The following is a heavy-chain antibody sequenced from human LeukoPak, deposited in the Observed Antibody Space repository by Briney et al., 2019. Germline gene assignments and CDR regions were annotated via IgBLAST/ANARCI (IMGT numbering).Heavy chain of an antibody. CDR3: AKERITMIVVVTPFDY. CDR1: QFTFSNYA. Sequence: GGSLRLSCAASQFTFSNYAMSWVRQAPGKGLEWVSAISGSGNTTYFGDSVTGRFTISRDNPKNTLYLQMNSLRAEDTAVYYCAKERITMIVVVTPFDYWGQGTLVTVSS. V-gene: IGHV3-23*01. D-gene: IGHD3-22*01. CDR2: ISGSGNTT. J-gene: IGHJ4*02.